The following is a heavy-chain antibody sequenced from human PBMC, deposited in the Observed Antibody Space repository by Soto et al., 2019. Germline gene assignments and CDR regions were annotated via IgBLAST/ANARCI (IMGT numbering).Heavy chain of an antibody. CDR1: GGTFSSYA. J-gene: IGHJ4*02. CDR3: ARLPLAYGGSSVGYSVDY. D-gene: IGHD2-15*01. V-gene: IGHV1-69*13. Sequence: SVKVSCKASGGTFSSYAISWVRQAPGQGLEWMGGIIPIFGTANYAQKFQGRVTITADESTSTAYMELSSLRSEDTAVYYCARLPLAYGGSSVGYSVDYWGQGTLVTGTS. CDR2: IIPIFGTA.